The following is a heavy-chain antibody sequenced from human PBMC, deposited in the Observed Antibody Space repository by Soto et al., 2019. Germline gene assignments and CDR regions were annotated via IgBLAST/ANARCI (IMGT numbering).Heavy chain of an antibody. CDR1: GGSFSSYA. CDR2: IIPAFGTA. J-gene: IGHJ4*02. CDR3: ARGASHHYDSSGYQSYFDY. V-gene: IGHV1-69*01. D-gene: IGHD3-22*01. Sequence: QVQLVQSGAEVKKPGSSVKVSCTASGGSFSSYAINWVRQAPGQGLERMGGIIPAFGTAKYAQKFQGRVTITGDESTSTGYMELTSLRSEDTAVYYCARGASHHYDSSGYQSYFDYWGQGTLVTVSS.